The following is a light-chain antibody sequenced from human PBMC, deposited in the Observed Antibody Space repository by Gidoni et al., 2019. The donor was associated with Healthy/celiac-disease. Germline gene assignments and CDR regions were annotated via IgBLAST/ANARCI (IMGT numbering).Light chain of an antibody. CDR3: QQLNSYF. V-gene: IGKV1-9*01. Sequence: IHLTQSPSSLSASVGDRVTITCRASQGISSYLAWYQQKPGKAPKLLIYAASTLQSGVPSRFSGSGSGTDFTLTISSLQPEDFATYYCQQLNSYFFXQXTKLEIK. CDR1: QGISSY. J-gene: IGKJ2*01. CDR2: AAS.